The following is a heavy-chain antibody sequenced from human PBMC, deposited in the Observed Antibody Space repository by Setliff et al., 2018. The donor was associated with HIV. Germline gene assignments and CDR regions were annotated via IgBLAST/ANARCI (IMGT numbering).Heavy chain of an antibody. CDR3: TPLHY. CDR2: TSYDGRNK. V-gene: IGHV3-30*01. CDR1: GLTFSRSA. D-gene: IGHD2-15*01. Sequence: GGSLRLSCAASGLTFSRSAMHWVRQAPGKGLEWAAVTSYDGRNKYYADSVKGRFTISRDNSKSTLYLQMTSLRPEDTAVYYCTPLHYWGQGTLVTVSS. J-gene: IGHJ4*02.